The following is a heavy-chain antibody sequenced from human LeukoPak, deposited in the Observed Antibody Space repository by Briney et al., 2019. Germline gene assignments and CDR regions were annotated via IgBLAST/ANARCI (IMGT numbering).Heavy chain of an antibody. CDR3: ARAYTTGPYNWFDP. CDR2: IYHSGST. Sequence: SQTLSLTCTVSGGSISSGGYYWSWIRQPPGKGLEWIGYIYHSGSTYYNPSLKSRVTISVDRSKNQFSLKLSSVTAADTAVYYCARAYTTGPYNWFDPWGQGTLVTVSS. D-gene: IGHD4-17*01. CDR1: GGSISSGGYY. J-gene: IGHJ5*02. V-gene: IGHV4-30-2*01.